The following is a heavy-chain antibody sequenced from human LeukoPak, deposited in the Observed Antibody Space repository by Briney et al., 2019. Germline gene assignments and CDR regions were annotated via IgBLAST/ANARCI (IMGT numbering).Heavy chain of an antibody. J-gene: IGHJ4*02. CDR3: ARASYYYDSSGYSPSDY. V-gene: IGHV3-20*04. Sequence: GGSLRLSCAASGFTFDDYGMSWVRQAPGKGLEWVSGINWNGGSTGYADSVKGRFTISRDNAKNSLYLQMNSLRAEDTALYYCARASYYYDSSGYSPSDYWGQGTLVTVSS. CDR2: INWNGGST. D-gene: IGHD3-22*01. CDR1: GFTFDDYG.